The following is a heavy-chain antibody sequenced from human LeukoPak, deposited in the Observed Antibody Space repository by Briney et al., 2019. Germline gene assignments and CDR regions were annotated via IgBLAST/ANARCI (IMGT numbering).Heavy chain of an antibody. J-gene: IGHJ4*02. CDR1: GFTFSSYA. V-gene: IGHV3-23*01. CDR2: VSGGGGDT. Sequence: GGSLRLSCGAYGFTFSSYAMSWVRQAPGKGLAWVSAVSGGGGDTNYADSVKGRFTISRDNSKNTLYLQMNSLRAEDTAVYYCAKDYGYGSGKYFPDYWGQGTLVTVSS. D-gene: IGHD3-10*01. CDR3: AKDYGYGSGKYFPDY.